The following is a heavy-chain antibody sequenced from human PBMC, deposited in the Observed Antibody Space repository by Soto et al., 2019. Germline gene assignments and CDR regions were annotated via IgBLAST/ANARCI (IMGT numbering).Heavy chain of an antibody. V-gene: IGHV4-34*01. CDR1: GGSFSGYY. J-gene: IGHJ5*02. CDR3: ARAGSSRPNWFDP. CDR2: INHSGST. Sequence: ASETLSLTCAVYGGSFSGYYWSWIRQPPGKGLEWIGEINHSGSTNYNPSLKSRVTISVDTSKNQFSLKLSSVTAADTAVYYCARAGSSRPNWFDPWGQGTLVTVSS. D-gene: IGHD6-6*01.